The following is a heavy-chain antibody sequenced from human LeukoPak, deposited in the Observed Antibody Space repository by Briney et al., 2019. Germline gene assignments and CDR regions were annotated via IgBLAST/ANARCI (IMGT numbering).Heavy chain of an antibody. CDR2: INPSGGST. V-gene: IGHV1-46*01. CDR1: GYTFTSYY. CDR3: ARDRQRASYYDFWSGIYNWFDP. D-gene: IGHD3-3*01. J-gene: IGHJ5*02. Sequence: GASVKVSCKASGYTFTSYYMHWVRQAPGQGLEWMGIINPSGGSTSYAQKFQGRVTMTRDMSTSTVYMELSSLRSEDTAVYYCARDRQRASYYDFWSGIYNWFDPWGQGTLVTVSS.